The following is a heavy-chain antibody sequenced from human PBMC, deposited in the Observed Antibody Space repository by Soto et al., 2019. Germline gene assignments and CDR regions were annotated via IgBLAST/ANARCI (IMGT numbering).Heavy chain of an antibody. Sequence: QVQLVESGGGVVQPGRSLRLSCAASGFTFSSYGMHWVRQAPGKGLEWVAVIWYDGSNKYYADSVKGRFTISRDNSKNPLYLQRNSLGAEDTAGYYFAGDPGYGSGCYFSYLDYWAREPWSPSPQ. CDR1: GFTFSSYG. CDR2: IWYDGSNK. CDR3: AGDPGYGSGCYFSYLDY. J-gene: IGHJ4*02. V-gene: IGHV3-33*01. D-gene: IGHD6-19*01.